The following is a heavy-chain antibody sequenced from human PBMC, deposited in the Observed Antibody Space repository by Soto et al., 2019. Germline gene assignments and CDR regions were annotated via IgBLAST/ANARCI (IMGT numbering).Heavy chain of an antibody. CDR1: GYSFSNYW. CDR3: ARLGGLGAANWCGP. V-gene: IGHV5-10-1*01. Sequence: PGESLKISCKGSGYSFSNYWISWVRQMPGKGLEWMGRIDPSDSWTHYSPSFQGHVTISADKSISTVYLQWSSLKASDTAMYYCARLGGLGAANWCGPWAKGTLVNVAS. CDR2: IDPSDSWT. J-gene: IGHJ5*02. D-gene: IGHD1-26*01.